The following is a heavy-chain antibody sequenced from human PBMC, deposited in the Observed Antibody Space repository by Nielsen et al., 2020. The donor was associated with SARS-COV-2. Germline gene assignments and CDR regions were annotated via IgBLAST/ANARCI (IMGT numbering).Heavy chain of an antibody. CDR3: ARHVSPYCGGDCYSEYFQH. CDR1: GYSFTSYW. CDR2: IYPGDSDT. J-gene: IGHJ1*01. V-gene: IGHV5-51*01. D-gene: IGHD2-21*02. Sequence: GESLKISCKGSGYSFTSYWIGWVRQMPGKGLEWMGIIYPGDSDTRYSPSFQGQVTISADKSISTAYLQWSSLKASDTAMYYCARHVSPYCGGDCYSEYFQHWGQGTLVTVSS.